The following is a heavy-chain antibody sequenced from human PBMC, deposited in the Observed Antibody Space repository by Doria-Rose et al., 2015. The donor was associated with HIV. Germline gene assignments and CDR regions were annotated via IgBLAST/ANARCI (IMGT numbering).Heavy chain of an antibody. V-gene: IGHV3-43*01. D-gene: IGHD4-4*01. Sequence: VQLVQSGGGVKQPGGSLRLSCTASGFTFEDFNMHWVRQAPGKGLEWISYISGDGDRTHYSDSVRGRFTISRDNSGNSSYLQMTSLRTEDAGFCHCGKSYDYIRENLDSWGQGTLVTVSS. CDR2: ISGDGDRT. CDR3: GKSYDYIRENLDS. J-gene: IGHJ5*01. CDR1: GFTFEDFN.